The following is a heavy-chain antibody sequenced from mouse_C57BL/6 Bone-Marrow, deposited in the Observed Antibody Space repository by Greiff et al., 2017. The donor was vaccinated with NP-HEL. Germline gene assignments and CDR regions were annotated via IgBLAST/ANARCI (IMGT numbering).Heavy chain of an antibody. CDR1: GYTFTDYY. D-gene: IGHD2-4*01. J-gene: IGHJ3*01. Sequence: VMLVESGAELVRPGASVKLSCKASGYTFTDYYITWVKQRPGQGLEWIAGIYPGSGNTYYNEKFKGKATLTAEKSSSTAYMQLSSLTSEDSAVYFCARRAYYDYAWFAYWGQGTLVTVSA. CDR3: ARRAYYDYAWFAY. V-gene: IGHV1-76*01. CDR2: IYPGSGNT.